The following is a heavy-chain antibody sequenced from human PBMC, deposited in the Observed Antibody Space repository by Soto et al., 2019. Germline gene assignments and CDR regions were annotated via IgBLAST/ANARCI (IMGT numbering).Heavy chain of an antibody. CDR1: SGSISSSNW. Sequence: SETLSLTCAVSSGSISSSNWWSWVRQPPGKGLEWIGEIYHSGSTNYNPSLKSRVTISVDKSKNQFSLKLSSVTAADTAVYYCARSGPPNDSVFDYWGQGTLVTVSS. J-gene: IGHJ4*02. CDR2: IYHSGST. CDR3: ARSGPPNDSVFDY. D-gene: IGHD1-1*01. V-gene: IGHV4-4*02.